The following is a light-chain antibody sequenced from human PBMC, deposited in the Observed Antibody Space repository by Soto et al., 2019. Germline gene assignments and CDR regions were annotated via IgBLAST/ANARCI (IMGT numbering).Light chain of an antibody. CDR2: RAS. CDR1: QSIHIY. J-gene: IGKJ2*01. V-gene: IGKV1-5*03. Sequence: DIQMTQSPSTLSGSIGDRVTITCRASQSIHIYLAWYQQNPGKAPKLLIYRASHLEDGVPSRFTGSGSGTDFTLTISSLQPDDMATYYCQQYHSYLSTFGQGTKVEIK. CDR3: QQYHSYLST.